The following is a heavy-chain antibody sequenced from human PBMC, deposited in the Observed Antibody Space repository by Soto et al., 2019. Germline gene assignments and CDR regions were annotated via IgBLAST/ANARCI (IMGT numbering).Heavy chain of an antibody. CDR3: ARVGSGWYEEHPTPYYFDY. D-gene: IGHD6-19*01. CDR1: GGSISSYY. V-gene: IGHV4-59*01. CDR2: IYYSGST. J-gene: IGHJ4*02. Sequence: SETLSLTCTVSGGSISSYYWSWIRQPPGKGLEWIGYIYYSGSTNYSPSLKSRVTISVDTSKNQFSLKLSSVTAADTAVYYCARVGSGWYEEHPTPYYFDYWGQGTLVNVSS.